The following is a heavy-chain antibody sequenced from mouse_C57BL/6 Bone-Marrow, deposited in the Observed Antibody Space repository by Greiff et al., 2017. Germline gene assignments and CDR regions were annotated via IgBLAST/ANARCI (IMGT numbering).Heavy chain of an antibody. V-gene: IGHV2-9-1*01. CDR1: GFSLTSYA. Sequence: QVQLQQSGPGLVAPSQSLSITCTVSGFSLTSYAISWVRQPPGKGLEWLGVIWTGGGTNYNSALKSRLSISKDNSKSQVFLKMNSLQTDDTAMYYCARNYDGYPWFAYWGQGTLVTVSA. CDR3: ARNYDGYPWFAY. J-gene: IGHJ3*01. CDR2: IWTGGGT. D-gene: IGHD2-3*01.